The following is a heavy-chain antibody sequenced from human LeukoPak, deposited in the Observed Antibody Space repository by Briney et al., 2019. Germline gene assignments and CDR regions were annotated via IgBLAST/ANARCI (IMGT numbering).Heavy chain of an antibody. V-gene: IGHV1-2*02. CDR1: GYTFTGYY. D-gene: IGHD2-21*02. J-gene: IGHJ5*02. CDR2: INPNSGGT. CDR3: AIYSDYCGRDCP. Sequence: ASVKVSCKASGYTFTGYYIHWVRQAPGQGLEWMGWINPNSGGTNYAQKFQGRVTMTRDTSISTAYMELSRLRSDDTAVYYCAIYSDYCGRDCPWGQGTLVTVSS.